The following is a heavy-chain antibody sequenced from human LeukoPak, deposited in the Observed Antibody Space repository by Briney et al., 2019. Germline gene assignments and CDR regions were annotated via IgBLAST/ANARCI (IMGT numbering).Heavy chain of an antibody. CDR1: GFTFSDYY. CDR2: IKQDGSEK. CDR3: ALPSLYYDFWSGYHYYFDY. J-gene: IGHJ4*02. V-gene: IGHV3-7*01. Sequence: GGSLRLSCAASGFTFSDYYMSWIRQAPGKGLEWVANIKQDGSEKYYVDSVKGRFTISRDNAKNSLYLRMNSLRAEDTAVYYCALPSLYYDFWSGYHYYFDYWGQGTLVTVS. D-gene: IGHD3-3*01.